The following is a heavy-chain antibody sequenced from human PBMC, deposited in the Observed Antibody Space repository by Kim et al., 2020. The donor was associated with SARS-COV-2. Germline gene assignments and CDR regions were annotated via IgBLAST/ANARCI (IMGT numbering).Heavy chain of an antibody. J-gene: IGHJ4*02. CDR3: ARRAYSSGWWYFDY. Sequence: GGSLRFSCAASGFTLSSYWMHWVRQAPGKGLVWVSRTSGDGSSTSYADSVKGRFTISRDNAKNTLYLQMNSLRVEDTAVYYCARRAYSSGWWYFDYWGQG. D-gene: IGHD6-19*01. CDR1: GFTLSSYW. CDR2: TSGDGSST. V-gene: IGHV3-74*01.